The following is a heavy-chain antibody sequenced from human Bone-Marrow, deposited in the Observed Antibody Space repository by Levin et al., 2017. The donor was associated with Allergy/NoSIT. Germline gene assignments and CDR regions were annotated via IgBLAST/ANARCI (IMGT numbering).Heavy chain of an antibody. J-gene: IGHJ4*02. V-gene: IGHV3-48*01. CDR2: INSSSGTI. Sequence: RSGGFLRLSCATSGFTFSSYSMNWVRQAPGKGLEWVSYINSSSGTIYYADSVKGRFTISRDNAKKSLYLQMSSLRVEDTAVYYCVRGLPDYWGQGTLVTVSS. CDR1: GFTFSSYS. CDR3: VRGLPDY.